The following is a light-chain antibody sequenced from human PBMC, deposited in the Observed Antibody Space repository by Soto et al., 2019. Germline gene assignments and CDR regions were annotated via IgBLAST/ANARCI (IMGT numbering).Light chain of an antibody. Sequence: QSVLTQPASVSGSPGQSITISCTGTSSDVGGYNYVSWFQHHPGKAPKLIIYEVSYRPSGVSARFSGSKPGDTASLTISALQAEDEADYYCSSFTNTITRYAFGTGTKVTVL. CDR1: SSDVGGYNY. CDR2: EVS. J-gene: IGLJ1*01. V-gene: IGLV2-14*01. CDR3: SSFTNTITRYA.